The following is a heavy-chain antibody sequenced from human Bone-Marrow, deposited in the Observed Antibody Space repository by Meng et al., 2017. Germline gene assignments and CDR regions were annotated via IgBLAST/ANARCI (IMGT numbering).Heavy chain of an antibody. D-gene: IGHD2-2*01. CDR1: GYSFTTSI. V-gene: IGHV7-4-1*02. Sequence: QGQLVQSGAEVKKPGALVKVSCKASGYSFTTSIMHWVRQAPGQGLEWMGWIDTKTGNPTYAQGFRGRLVFSLDTSVSTTYLEISGLKADDTAVYYCTRDGYLDCSRTNCFDYWGQGTLVTVSS. CDR2: IDTKTGNP. J-gene: IGHJ4*02. CDR3: TRDGYLDCSRTNCFDY.